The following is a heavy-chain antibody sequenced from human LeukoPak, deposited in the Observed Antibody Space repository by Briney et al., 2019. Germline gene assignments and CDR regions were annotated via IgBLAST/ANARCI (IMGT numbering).Heavy chain of an antibody. V-gene: IGHV4-61*02. CDR3: ARDLLPRGLAGGSAFDI. CDR1: GGSISSGSYY. Sequence: SQTLSLTCTVSGGSISSGSYYWNWIRQPAGKGLEWIGRIYTSGSTNYNPSLKSRVTISVDTSKNQFSLKLSSVTAADTAVYYCARDLLPRGLAGGSAFDIWGQGTMVTVSS. CDR2: IYTSGST. D-gene: IGHD3-16*01. J-gene: IGHJ3*02.